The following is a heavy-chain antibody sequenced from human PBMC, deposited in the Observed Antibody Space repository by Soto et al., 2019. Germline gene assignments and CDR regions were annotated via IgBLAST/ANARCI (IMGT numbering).Heavy chain of an antibody. CDR1: GFTFSSYG. V-gene: IGHV3-33*01. D-gene: IGHD1-7*01. CDR3: ARSNWNYALDYYYGMDV. CDR2: IWYDGSNK. Sequence: GGSLRLSCAASGFTFSSYGMHWVRQAPGKGLEWVAVIWYDGSNKYYADSVKGRFTISRDNSKNTLYLQMNSLRAEDTAVYYCARSNWNYALDYYYGMDVWGQGTTVTVSS. J-gene: IGHJ6*02.